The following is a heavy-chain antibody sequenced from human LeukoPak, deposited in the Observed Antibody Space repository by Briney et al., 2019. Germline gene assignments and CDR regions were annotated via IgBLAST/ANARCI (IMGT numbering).Heavy chain of an antibody. V-gene: IGHV4-61*02. CDR1: GGSISSGSYY. D-gene: IGHD3-3*02. CDR3: ARDDILGAFDI. CDR2: IYTSGST. Sequence: SETLSLTCTVSGGSISSGSYYWSWIRQPAGKGLEWIGRIYTSGSTNYNPSLKSRVTISVDTSKNQFSLKLSSVTAADTAVYYCARDDILGAFDIWGQGTMVTVSS. J-gene: IGHJ3*02.